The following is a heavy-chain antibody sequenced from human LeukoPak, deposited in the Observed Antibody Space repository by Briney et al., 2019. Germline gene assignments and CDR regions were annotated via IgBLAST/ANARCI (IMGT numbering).Heavy chain of an antibody. CDR3: ARADYDNSAFFFAF. Sequence: GGSLRLSCAASGFTFSTYEMTWVRQAPGKGLEWISYIGSSGTTIFYADSVQGRFTISRDNAKNSIYLQMNSLRAEDTAFYYCARADYDNSAFFFAFWGRGTLVTVSS. V-gene: IGHV3-48*03. D-gene: IGHD3-22*01. J-gene: IGHJ4*02. CDR2: IGSSGTTI. CDR1: GFTFSTYE.